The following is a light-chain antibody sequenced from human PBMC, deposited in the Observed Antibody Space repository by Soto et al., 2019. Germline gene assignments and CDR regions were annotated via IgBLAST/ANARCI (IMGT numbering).Light chain of an antibody. CDR3: GSYTSSSTLV. CDR1: SSDVGGYNY. J-gene: IGLJ3*02. CDR2: EVS. V-gene: IGLV2-14*01. Sequence: QSALTQPASVSGSPGQSITISCTGTSSDVGGYNYVSWYQQHPGKAPKVMIYEVSNRPSGVSNRFSGSKSGNTASLTISGFQAEDEADYYCGSYTSSSTLVFGGGTKLTVL.